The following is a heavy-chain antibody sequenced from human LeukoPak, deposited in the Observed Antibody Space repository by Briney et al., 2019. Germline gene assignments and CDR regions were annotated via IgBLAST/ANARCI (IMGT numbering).Heavy chain of an antibody. CDR3: ARHYWTPGAFDI. CDR2: IYRKGST. Sequence: SGTLSLTCVVSRYSISTGYFWGWVRQPPGKGLEWIGSIYRKGSTYYNPSLKSRVTVSVDTSKNQFSLKLSSVTAADTAVYYCARHYWTPGAFDIWGQGTVVTVSS. D-gene: IGHD1-1*01. V-gene: IGHV4-38-2*01. CDR1: RYSISTGYF. J-gene: IGHJ3*02.